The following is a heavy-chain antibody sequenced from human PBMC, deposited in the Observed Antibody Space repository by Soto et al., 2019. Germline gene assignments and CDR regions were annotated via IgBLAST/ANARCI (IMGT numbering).Heavy chain of an antibody. CDR1: GFSLSTSGVG. CDR2: IYWNDDK. CDR3: AHTSGSSWDPSCAFYI. J-gene: IGHJ3*02. D-gene: IGHD6-13*01. Sequence: GSGPTLGNPTQTLTLTCTFSGFSLSTSGVGVGWIRQPPGKALEWLALIYWNDDKRYSPSLKSRLTITKDTSKNQVVLTMTNMDPVDTATYYCAHTSGSSWDPSCAFYIWGQGTMVTVSS. V-gene: IGHV2-5*01.